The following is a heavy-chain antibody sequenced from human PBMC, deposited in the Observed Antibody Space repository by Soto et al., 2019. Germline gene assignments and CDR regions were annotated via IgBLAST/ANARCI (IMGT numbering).Heavy chain of an antibody. Sequence: QVQLVQSGAEVKRPGSSVRVSCKASGDSFSTFTLTWMRQAPGQGLEWMGGIVPIFQTANYARKFQGRLTIPADESTTPAYMELSSLLSEDTAIYFCATPRDLTSWGAFDYWGQGTLVTVS. CDR2: IVPIFQTA. J-gene: IGHJ4*02. D-gene: IGHD3-16*01. CDR1: GDSFSTFT. CDR3: ATPRDLTSWGAFDY. V-gene: IGHV1-69*01.